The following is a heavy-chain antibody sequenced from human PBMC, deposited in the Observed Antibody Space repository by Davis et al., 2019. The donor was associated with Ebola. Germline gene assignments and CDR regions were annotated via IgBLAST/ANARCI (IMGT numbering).Heavy chain of an antibody. CDR1: GYTFTSYA. CDR3: ARDLTVRGIAAAGSGY. J-gene: IGHJ4*02. V-gene: IGHV1-3*01. CDR2: INAGNGNT. Sequence: AASVKVSCKASGYTFTSYAMHWVRQAPGQRLEWMGWINAGNGNTKYSQKFQGRVTITRDTSASTAYMELSSLRSEDTAVYYCARDLTVRGIAAAGSGYWGQGTLVTVSS. D-gene: IGHD6-13*01.